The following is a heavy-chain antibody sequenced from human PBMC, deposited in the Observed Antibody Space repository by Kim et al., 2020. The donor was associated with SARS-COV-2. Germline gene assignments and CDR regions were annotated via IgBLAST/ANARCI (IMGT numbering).Heavy chain of an antibody. Sequence: GGSLRISCAASGFIFSGSTMHWVRQASGKGLEWVGRIRSKPKNYATEYTVSVKGRFTVSRDDSKNTAYLQMNGLKTEDTAVYYCSTYTDYFFNYWGQGILPSVPA. J-gene: IGHJ4*02. CDR1: GFIFSGST. V-gene: IGHV3-73*01. D-gene: IGHD4-17*01. CDR2: IRSKPKNYAT. CDR3: STYTDYFFNY.